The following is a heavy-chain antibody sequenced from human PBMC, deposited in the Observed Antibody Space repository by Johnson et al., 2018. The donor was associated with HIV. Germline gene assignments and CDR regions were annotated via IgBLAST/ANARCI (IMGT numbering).Heavy chain of an antibody. D-gene: IGHD2-15*01. V-gene: IGHV3-33*06. CDR3: AKVQGFRRAFDI. Sequence: QVQLVESGGGVVQPGRSLGLSCAASGFTFSSYGMHWVRQAPGKGLEWVAVIWYDGSNKYYEDSVKGRFTISRDNSKNTLYLQMNSLRAEDTAVYYCAKVQGFRRAFDIWGQGTMVTVSS. J-gene: IGHJ3*02. CDR1: GFTFSSYG. CDR2: IWYDGSNK.